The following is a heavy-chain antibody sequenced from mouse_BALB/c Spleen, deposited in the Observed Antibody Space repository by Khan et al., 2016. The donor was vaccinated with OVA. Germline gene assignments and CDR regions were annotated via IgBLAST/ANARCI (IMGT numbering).Heavy chain of an antibody. CDR2: IDPSDSET. V-gene: IGHV1-61*01. Sequence: QVQLQQSGAELVRPGASVKLSCKASGYTFTSYWMNWVKQRPGQGLEWIGMIDPSDSETHYNQVFKDKATLTVDQSSSTAYIQLSSLTSEDSAVYYCARGDGNSLYWYVVVWGGGATVTVAS. J-gene: IGHJ1*01. D-gene: IGHD2-1*01. CDR1: GYTFTSYW. CDR3: ARGDGNSLYWYVVV.